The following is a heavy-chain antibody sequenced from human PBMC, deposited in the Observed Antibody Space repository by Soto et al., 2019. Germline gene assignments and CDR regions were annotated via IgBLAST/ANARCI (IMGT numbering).Heavy chain of an antibody. CDR2: ISYDGSNK. CDR1: GFTFSSYA. CDR3: ARGWWYSSGWTIDY. J-gene: IGHJ4*02. D-gene: IGHD6-19*01. V-gene: IGHV3-30-3*01. Sequence: GGSLRLSCAASGFTFSSYAMHWVRQAPGKGLEWVAVISYDGSNKYYADSVKGRFTISRDNSKNTLYLQMNSLRAEDTAVYYCARGWWYSSGWTIDYWGQGTLVTVSS.